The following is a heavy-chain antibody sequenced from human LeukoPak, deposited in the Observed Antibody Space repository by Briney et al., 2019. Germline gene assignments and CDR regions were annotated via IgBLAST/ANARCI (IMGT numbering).Heavy chain of an antibody. V-gene: IGHV1-46*01. Sequence: ASVKVSCKASGYTFTSYYMHWVRQAPGQGLEWMGIINPSGGSTSYAQKFQGRVTMTRDTSTSTVYMELSSLRSEDTAVYYCARSTPLVTFGGVTENYYFDYWGQGTLVTVSS. J-gene: IGHJ4*02. CDR2: INPSGGST. D-gene: IGHD3-16*01. CDR3: ARSTPLVTFGGVTENYYFDY. CDR1: GYTFTSYY.